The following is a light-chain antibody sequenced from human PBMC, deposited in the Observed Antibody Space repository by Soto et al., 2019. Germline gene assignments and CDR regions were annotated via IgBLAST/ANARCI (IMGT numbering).Light chain of an antibody. J-gene: IGLJ2*01. CDR3: QTWGTGIVV. CDR2: LNSDGSH. CDR1: SDHSSYA. Sequence: QSVLTQSPSASASLGASVKLTCTLNSDHSSYAIAWHQQQPEKGPRYLMKLNSDGSHNKGDGIPDRFSGSSSGAERYLTISSLQSEDEADYYCQTWGTGIVVFGGGTKLTVL. V-gene: IGLV4-69*01.